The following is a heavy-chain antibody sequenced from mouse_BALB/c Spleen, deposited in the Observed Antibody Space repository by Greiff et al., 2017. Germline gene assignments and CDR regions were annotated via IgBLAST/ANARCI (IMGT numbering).Heavy chain of an antibody. Sequence: QVQLQQSGAELARPGASVKLSCKASGYTFTSYWMPWVKQRPGQGLEWFGAIYPGDGYTRYTQNFKGKATLTADESSSTAYMQLSSLASGDAAVYYCGRDCGYGGLFAYWGQGTLVTVSA. CDR2: IYPGDGYT. J-gene: IGHJ3*01. D-gene: IGHD2-2*01. V-gene: IGHV1-87*01. CDR1: GYTFTSYW. CDR3: GRDCGYGGLFAY.